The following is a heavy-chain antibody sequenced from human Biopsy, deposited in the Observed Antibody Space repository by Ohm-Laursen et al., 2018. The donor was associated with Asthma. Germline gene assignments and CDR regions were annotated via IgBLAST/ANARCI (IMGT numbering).Heavy chain of an antibody. D-gene: IGHD3-22*01. CDR2: ISASGVRT. CDR3: AKITTDRQKANNWFDP. Sequence: GSLRLSCAASGFTFSSFGMTWVRQAPGKGLEWVSSISASGVRTFYADSVKGRFTVSRDSSRNTLYLQLSTLRVEDTAVYFCAKITTDRQKANNWFDPWGQGTLVTVSS. CDR1: GFTFSSFG. V-gene: IGHV3-23*01. J-gene: IGHJ5*02.